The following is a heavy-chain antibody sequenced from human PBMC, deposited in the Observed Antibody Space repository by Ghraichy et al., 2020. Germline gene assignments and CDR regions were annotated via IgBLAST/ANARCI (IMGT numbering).Heavy chain of an antibody. Sequence: SQTLSLTCTVSGGSISSYYWSWIRQPPGKGLEWIGYIYNSGSTNYNPSLKSRVTISEDTSKNQFSLKLSSVTAADTAVYYCARSTLFWSSGSYSWYFDLWGRGTLVTVSS. CDR3: ARSTLFWSSGSYSWYFDL. CDR1: GGSISSYY. J-gene: IGHJ2*01. D-gene: IGHD1-26*01. CDR2: IYNSGST. V-gene: IGHV4-59*08.